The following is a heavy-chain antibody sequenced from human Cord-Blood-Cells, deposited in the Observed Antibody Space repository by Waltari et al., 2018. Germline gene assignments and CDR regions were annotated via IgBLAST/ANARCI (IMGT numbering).Heavy chain of an antibody. V-gene: IGHV1-8*03. Sequence: QVQLVQSVAEVKKPGASVKVSCKAAGNTFTSYDINWGHTATGQGLEWMGWMNPNSGNTGYAQKFQGRVTITRNTSISTAYMELSSLRSEDTAVYYCARGRGEPPEDAFDIWGQGTMVTVSS. D-gene: IGHD3-10*01. J-gene: IGHJ3*02. CDR2: MNPNSGNT. CDR3: ARGRGEPPEDAFDI. CDR1: GNTFTSYD.